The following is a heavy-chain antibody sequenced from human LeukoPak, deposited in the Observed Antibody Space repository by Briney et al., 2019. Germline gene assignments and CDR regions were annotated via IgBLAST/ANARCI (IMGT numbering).Heavy chain of an antibody. CDR1: GGSISSYY. CDR3: ARAIAAAGIYAFDI. V-gene: IGHV4-59*01. D-gene: IGHD6-13*01. J-gene: IGHJ3*02. CDR2: IYYSGST. Sequence: SSETLSLTCTVSGGSISSYYWSWIRQPPGKGLEWIGYIYYSGSTNYNPSLKSRVTISVDTSKNQFSLKLSPVTAADTAVYYCARAIAAAGIYAFDIWGQGTMVTVSS.